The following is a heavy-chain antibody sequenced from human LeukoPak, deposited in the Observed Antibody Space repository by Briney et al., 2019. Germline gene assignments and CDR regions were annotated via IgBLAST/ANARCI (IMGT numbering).Heavy chain of an antibody. Sequence: SETLSLTCAISGDSVSSNSVSWNWIRQSPSRGLEWLGRTYYRSNWYNDYTVSVKSRITINPDTSKNQFSLQLNSVTPEDTAVYYCARADLDYYGSNRYFGLWGRGTLVTVSS. CDR2: TYYRSNWYN. D-gene: IGHD3-10*01. CDR1: GDSVSSNSVS. J-gene: IGHJ2*01. CDR3: ARADLDYYGSNRYFGL. V-gene: IGHV6-1*01.